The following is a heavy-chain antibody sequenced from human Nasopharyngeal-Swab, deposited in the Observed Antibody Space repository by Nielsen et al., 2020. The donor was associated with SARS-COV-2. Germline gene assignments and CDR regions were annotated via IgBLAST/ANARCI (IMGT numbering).Heavy chain of an antibody. D-gene: IGHD6-6*01. CDR2: IYYSGST. Sequence: WIRQPPGKGLEWIGYIYYSGSTYYNPSLKSRVTISVDTSKNQFSLKLSSVTAADTAVYFCAREGPSIAARPGWFDAWGQGTLVTVSS. CDR3: AREGPSIAARPGWFDA. V-gene: IGHV4-30-4*01. J-gene: IGHJ5*02.